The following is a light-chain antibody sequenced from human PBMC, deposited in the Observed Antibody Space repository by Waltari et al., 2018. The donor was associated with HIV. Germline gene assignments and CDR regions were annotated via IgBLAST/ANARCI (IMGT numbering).Light chain of an antibody. CDR3: QQYNSGST. V-gene: IGKV1-5*03. Sequence: DIQMTQSPSPLSASVGDRVTITCRASQSINSWLAWYQQKPGKAPKLLIYKASDLESGVPSRFSGTRSGTEFTLTISSLQPDDFATYYCQQYNSGSTFGQGTKVEIK. CDR2: KAS. CDR1: QSINSW. J-gene: IGKJ1*01.